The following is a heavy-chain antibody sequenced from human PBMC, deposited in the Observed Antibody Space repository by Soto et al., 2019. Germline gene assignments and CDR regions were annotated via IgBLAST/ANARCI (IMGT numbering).Heavy chain of an antibody. Sequence: GGSLRLSCAASGFTFSSYGMHWVRQAPGKGLEWVAVIWYDGSNKYYADSVKGRFTISRDNSKNTLYLQMNSLRAEDTAVYYCARDDYGNDWFDPWGQGTLVTVSS. CDR3: ARDDYGNDWFDP. D-gene: IGHD4-4*01. CDR2: IWYDGSNK. J-gene: IGHJ5*02. V-gene: IGHV3-33*01. CDR1: GFTFSSYG.